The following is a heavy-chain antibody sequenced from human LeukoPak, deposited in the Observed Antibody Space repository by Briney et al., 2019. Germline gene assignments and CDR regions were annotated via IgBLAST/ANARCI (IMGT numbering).Heavy chain of an antibody. D-gene: IGHD3-16*01. V-gene: IGHV3-30*09. CDR1: GFTFRHYA. CDR2: VSYDGAKI. J-gene: IGHJ4*02. Sequence: PGKSLRLSCATSGFTFRHYAVHWLRQAPGKGLEWVAVVSYDGAKIYYADPVKGRFAISRDNANSTLYLQMNNLTSDDTALYYCARARGAYLRYWGQGTLVTVSS. CDR3: ARARGAYLRY.